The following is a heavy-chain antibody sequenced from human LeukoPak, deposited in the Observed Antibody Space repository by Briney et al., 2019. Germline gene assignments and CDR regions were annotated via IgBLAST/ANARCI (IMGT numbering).Heavy chain of an antibody. CDR2: IKQDGSEK. CDR1: KFTFSTYW. D-gene: IGHD5-18*01. CDR3: ARGGYSYGKYYYYMDV. J-gene: IGHJ6*03. V-gene: IGHV3-7*01. Sequence: SGGSLRLSCAASKFTFSTYWMSWVRQAPGKGLEWVANIKQDGSEKYYVDSVKGRFTISRDNAKNSLYLQMNSLRAEDTAVYYCARGGYSYGKYYYYMDVWGKGTTVTISS.